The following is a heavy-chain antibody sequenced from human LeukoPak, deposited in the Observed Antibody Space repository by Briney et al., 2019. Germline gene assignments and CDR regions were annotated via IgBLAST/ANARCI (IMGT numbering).Heavy chain of an antibody. CDR1: GGSISSYY. J-gene: IGHJ4*02. Sequence: SETLSLTCTVSGGSISSYYWSWIRQPPGKGLEWIGYIYYSGSTNYNPSLKSRVTISVDTSKNQFSLKLSSVTAADTAAYYCARTYSNYVSGWYFDYWGQGTLVTVSS. D-gene: IGHD4-4*01. CDR2: IYYSGST. V-gene: IGHV4-59*01. CDR3: ARTYSNYVSGWYFDY.